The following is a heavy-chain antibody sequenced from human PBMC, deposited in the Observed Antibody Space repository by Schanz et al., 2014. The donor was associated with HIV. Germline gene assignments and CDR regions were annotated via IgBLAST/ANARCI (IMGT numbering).Heavy chain of an antibody. V-gene: IGHV3-7*01. CDR3: ARDNSYGYSFYGMDV. CDR1: GFTFSNYW. D-gene: IGHD4-17*01. J-gene: IGHJ6*02. Sequence: EVQLVESGGGLVQPGGSLRLSCEGSGFTFSNYWMSWVRQAPGKGLEWVANIKPDGSEKYYVDSVKGRFTISRDNAKNSLFLQMNSLRAEDTAMYYCARDNSYGYSFYGMDVWGQGTTVTVSS. CDR2: IKPDGSEK.